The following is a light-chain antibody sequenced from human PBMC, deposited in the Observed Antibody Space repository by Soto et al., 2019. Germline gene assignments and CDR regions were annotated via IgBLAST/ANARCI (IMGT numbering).Light chain of an antibody. CDR3: QQFKNYLIT. Sequence: IQLTQSPSSLSASVGDRVTFTCRASEDISSYLVWYQQKPGAAPKLLIYAASALHSGVPSRFSGSGSGTDFTLTISSLHPEDFAVYFCQQFKNYLITFGQGTRLEIK. J-gene: IGKJ5*01. CDR2: AAS. CDR1: EDISSY. V-gene: IGKV1-9*01.